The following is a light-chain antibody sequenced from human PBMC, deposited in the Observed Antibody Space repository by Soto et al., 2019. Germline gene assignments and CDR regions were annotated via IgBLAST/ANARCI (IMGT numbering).Light chain of an antibody. CDR2: GAS. CDR1: QSVSSR. V-gene: IGKV3-20*01. J-gene: IGKJ5*01. CDR3: QHYAGGSRIT. Sequence: EIVMTQSPVILSFSPGQRSTLSCMASQSVSSRLAWYQQKPGQAPRLLISGASSRATGIPDRFSGSGFGTDFTLTISRLEPEDFALYYCQHYAGGSRITFGQGSRLEI.